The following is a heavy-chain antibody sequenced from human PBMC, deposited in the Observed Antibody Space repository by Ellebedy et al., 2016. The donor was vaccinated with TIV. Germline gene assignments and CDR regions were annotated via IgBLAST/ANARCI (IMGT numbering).Heavy chain of an antibody. CDR3: AVDRFSGYYLA. J-gene: IGHJ5*02. CDR1: GYSLTEIS. CDR2: FDPEEGET. V-gene: IGHV1-24*01. Sequence: AASVKVSCKVSGYSLTEISINWVRQAPGKGLEWMGGFDPEEGETIYAQKFQGRVTMTEDTDTATASMELSSLRFEDTAVYYCAVDRFSGYYLAWGQGTPVTVSS. D-gene: IGHD3-22*01.